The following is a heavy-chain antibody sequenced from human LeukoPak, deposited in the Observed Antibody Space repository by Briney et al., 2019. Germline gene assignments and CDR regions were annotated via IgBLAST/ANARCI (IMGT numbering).Heavy chain of an antibody. D-gene: IGHD5-12*01. CDR1: GYNFTRYW. CDR2: LYPRDSDT. CDR3: ARQMGVASRKNYFDS. Sequence: GESLQISCQASGYNFTRYWIGWVRPLPGKGLEWMGLLYPRDSDTRYSPSFQGQVTFSADNSINTAYLQWSSLRASDTAIYYCARQMGVASRKNYFDSWGQGTLVTVSA. V-gene: IGHV5-51*01. J-gene: IGHJ4*02.